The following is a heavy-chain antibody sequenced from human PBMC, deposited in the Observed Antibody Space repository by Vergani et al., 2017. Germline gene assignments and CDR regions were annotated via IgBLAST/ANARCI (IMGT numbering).Heavy chain of an antibody. CDR3: ARGVPYGGNSYYYYYGMDV. CDR2: SNAGNGNT. D-gene: IGHD4-23*01. CDR1: GYTFTSYA. J-gene: IGHJ6*02. Sequence: QVQLVQSGAEVKKPGASVKVSCKASGYTFTSYAMHWVRQAPGQRLEWMGWSNAGNGNTKYSQEFQGRVTITRDTSASTAYMELSSLRSEDTAVYYCARGVPYGGNSYYYYYGMDVWGQGTTVTVSS. V-gene: IGHV1-3*02.